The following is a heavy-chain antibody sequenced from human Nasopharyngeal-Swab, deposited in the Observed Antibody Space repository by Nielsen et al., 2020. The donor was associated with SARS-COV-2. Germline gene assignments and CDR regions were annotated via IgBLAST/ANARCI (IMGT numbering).Heavy chain of an antibody. D-gene: IGHD5/OR15-5a*01. Sequence: VRQMSGKGLEWMGRIDPSDSYTNYGPSFQGHVTISVDKSISAAYLQWTSLKASDTAMYYCARDVSGNYWGQGTLVTVSS. CDR3: ARDVSGNY. CDR2: IDPSDSYT. V-gene: IGHV5-10-1*01. J-gene: IGHJ4*02.